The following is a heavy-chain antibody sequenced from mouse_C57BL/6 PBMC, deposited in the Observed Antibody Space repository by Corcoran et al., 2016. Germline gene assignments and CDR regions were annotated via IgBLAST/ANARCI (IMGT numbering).Heavy chain of an antibody. D-gene: IGHD2-4*01. CDR3: AREGLQAY. CDR2: IYPGSGNT. CDR1: GYTFTDYY. V-gene: IGHV1-76*01. J-gene: IGHJ3*01. Sequence: QVQLKQSGAELVRPGASVKLSCKASGYTFTDYYINWVKQRPGQGLEWIARIYPGSGNTYYNEKFKGKATLTAEKSSSTAYMQLSSLTSEDSAVYFCAREGLQAYWGQGTLVTVSA.